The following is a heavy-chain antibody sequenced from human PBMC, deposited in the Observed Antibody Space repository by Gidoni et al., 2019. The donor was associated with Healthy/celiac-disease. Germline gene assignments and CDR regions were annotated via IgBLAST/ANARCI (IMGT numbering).Heavy chain of an antibody. Sequence: QVQLVQSGAEVQTPGSSVKVSCNASGGTFSSYAISWVRQAPGQGLEWMGGIIPIFGTANYAQKFQGRVTITADESTSTAYMELSSLRSEDTAVYYCASKTTASYYYGMDVWGQGTTVTVSS. D-gene: IGHD4-17*01. CDR3: ASKTTASYYYGMDV. CDR1: GGTFSSYA. V-gene: IGHV1-69*01. J-gene: IGHJ6*02. CDR2: IIPIFGTA.